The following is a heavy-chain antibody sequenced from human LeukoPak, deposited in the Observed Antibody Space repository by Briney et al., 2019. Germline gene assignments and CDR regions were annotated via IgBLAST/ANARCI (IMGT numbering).Heavy chain of an antibody. D-gene: IGHD4/OR15-4a*01. CDR2: ISDNGGGT. V-gene: IGHV3-23*01. Sequence: GGSLRLSCTASKFTFSHYGMQWVRQAPGEGLEWVSGISDNGGGTYYADSVKGRFTISRDNSKNMLYLQMNSLRAEDTAVYYCAKESGALGAPLYDYWGQGILVTGSS. CDR1: KFTFSHYG. J-gene: IGHJ4*02. CDR3: AKESGALGAPLYDY.